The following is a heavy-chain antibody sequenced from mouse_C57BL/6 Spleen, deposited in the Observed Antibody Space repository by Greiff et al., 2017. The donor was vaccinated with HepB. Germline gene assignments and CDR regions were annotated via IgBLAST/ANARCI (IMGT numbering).Heavy chain of an antibody. CDR2: IYTGDGDT. V-gene: IGHV1-82*01. CDR1: GYAFSSSW. Sequence: QVQLQQSGPELVKPGASVKISCKASGYAFSSSWMNWVKQRPGKGLEWIGRIYTGDGDTNYNGKFKGKATLTADKSSSTAYMQLSSLTSEDSAVYFCARSTVGYFDVWGTGTTVTVSS. J-gene: IGHJ1*03. D-gene: IGHD1-1*01. CDR3: ARSTVGYFDV.